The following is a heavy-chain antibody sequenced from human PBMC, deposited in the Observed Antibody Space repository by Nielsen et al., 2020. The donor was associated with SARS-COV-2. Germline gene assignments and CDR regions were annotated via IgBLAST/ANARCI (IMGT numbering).Heavy chain of an antibody. V-gene: IGHV1-2*02. D-gene: IGHD2-2*01. CDR1: GYTFTGYY. J-gene: IGHJ6*02. CDR3: ASGAWNQLTEGGVYGMDV. CDR2: INPNSGGT. Sequence: ASVQVSCKASGYTFTGYYMHWVRQAPGQGLEWMGWINPNSGGTNYAQKLQGRVTMTADTSTSTAYMELRSLRSDDTAVYYCASGAWNQLTEGGVYGMDVWGQGTTVTVSS.